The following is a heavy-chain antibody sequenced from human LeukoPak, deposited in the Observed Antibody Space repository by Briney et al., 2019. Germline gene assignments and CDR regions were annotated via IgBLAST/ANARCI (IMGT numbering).Heavy chain of an antibody. J-gene: IGHJ4*02. CDR2: ISGSGGST. CDR3: AKMPAYYYDSSGYAFHFDH. CDR1: AFTFSTYA. D-gene: IGHD3-22*01. V-gene: IGHV3-23*01. Sequence: PGGSLRLSCAASAFTFSTYAMSWVRQAPGKGLEWVSAISGSGGSTHYADSVRGRFTTSRDNSKSTLYLQMNSLRAEDTAIYYCAKMPAYYYDSSGYAFHFDHWGQGTLVTVSS.